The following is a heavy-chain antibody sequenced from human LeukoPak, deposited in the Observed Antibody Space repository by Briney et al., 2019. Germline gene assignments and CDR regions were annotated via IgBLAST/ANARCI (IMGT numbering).Heavy chain of an antibody. J-gene: IGHJ6*02. Sequence: SETLSLTCTVSGGSIGSGTHYYNWIRQHPGKGLVWIGYIYHTGITSYNPSLKSRVIMSVDKSKNQFSLKLSSVTAADTAVYYCARRPLPDPAAESFYYYYYGMDVWGQGTTVTVSS. V-gene: IGHV4-31*03. CDR1: GGSIGSGTHY. CDR3: ARRPLPDPAAESFYYYYYGMDV. CDR2: IYHTGIT. D-gene: IGHD1-14*01.